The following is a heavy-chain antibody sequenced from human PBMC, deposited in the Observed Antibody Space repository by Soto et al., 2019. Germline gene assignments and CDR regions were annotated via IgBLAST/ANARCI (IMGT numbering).Heavy chain of an antibody. Sequence: PGGSLRLSCAASGFSFSSYTMHWVRQTPGKGLERVAVISHDGGDKYYADYVKGRFTISRDNSKKTLYLQKKSMKREDTYKYYCAREYSPAVVAPGYWGQGSLVTVSS. CDR3: AREYSPAVVAPGY. CDR2: ISHDGGDK. D-gene: IGHD2-15*01. CDR1: GFSFSSYT. V-gene: IGHV3-30*04. J-gene: IGHJ4*02.